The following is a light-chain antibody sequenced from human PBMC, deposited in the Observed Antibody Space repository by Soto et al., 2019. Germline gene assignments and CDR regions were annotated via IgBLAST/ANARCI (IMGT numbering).Light chain of an antibody. Sequence: QSALTQPPSASGSPGQSVTISCTGTSSDVGGYNYVSWYQQHPGKAPRLMIYGVTKRPSGVPARFSGSKSGNTASLTVSGVQAEDEADYYCASYAGSSNFVFGTGTKVTVL. CDR2: GVT. CDR1: SSDVGGYNY. V-gene: IGLV2-8*01. CDR3: ASYAGSSNFV. J-gene: IGLJ1*01.